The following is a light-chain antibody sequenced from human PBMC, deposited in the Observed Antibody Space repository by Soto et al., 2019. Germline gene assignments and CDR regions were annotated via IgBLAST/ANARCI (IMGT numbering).Light chain of an antibody. CDR1: QSVTYN. CDR3: QQYKNWPPLT. V-gene: IGKV3-15*01. J-gene: IGKJ4*01. Sequence: EIVMTQSPATLSVSPGETATLSCRASQSVTYNLAWYQQKPGQGPRLLIYGAFTRATGIPARFSGSGSGTEFTLPISSLQSFAVYYCQQYKNWPPLTFGGGTKVEIK. CDR2: GAF.